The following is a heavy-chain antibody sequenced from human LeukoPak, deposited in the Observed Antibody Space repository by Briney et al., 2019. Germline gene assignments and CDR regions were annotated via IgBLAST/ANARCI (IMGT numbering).Heavy chain of an antibody. V-gene: IGHV4-34*01. CDR1: GGSFSGYY. D-gene: IGHD3-9*01. J-gene: IGHJ5*02. CDR3: ARGSRYDILTGFNWFDP. CDR2: INHSGST. Sequence: SETLSLTCAVYGGSFSGYYWSWIRQPPGKGLEWIGEINHSGSTNYNPSLKSRVTISVDTSKNQFSLKLSSVTAADTAVYYCARGSRYDILTGFNWFDPWGLGTLVTVSS.